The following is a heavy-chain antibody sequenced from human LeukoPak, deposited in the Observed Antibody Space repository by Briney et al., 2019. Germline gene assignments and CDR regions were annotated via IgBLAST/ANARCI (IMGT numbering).Heavy chain of an antibody. CDR1: GYSFTHYW. Sequence: GESLKISCKGSGYSFTHYWIGWVRHMPGRGLEWMGIIYPGDSDTRYSPSFQGQVTISADKSISTTYLQWSSLKASDTAMYYCARLYYYDSSGYYPFDYWGQGTLVTVSS. CDR3: ARLYYYDSSGYYPFDY. D-gene: IGHD3-22*01. V-gene: IGHV5-51*01. J-gene: IGHJ4*02. CDR2: IYPGDSDT.